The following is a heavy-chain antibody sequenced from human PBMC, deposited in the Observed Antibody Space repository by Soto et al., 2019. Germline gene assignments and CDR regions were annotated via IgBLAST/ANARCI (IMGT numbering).Heavy chain of an antibody. D-gene: IGHD6-19*01. CDR3: ARVGGRGWYFDY. CDR2: IYYSGST. V-gene: IGHV4-30-4*01. J-gene: IGHJ4*02. Sequence: TLSLTCTVSGGSISSGDYYWSWIRQPPGKGLEWIGYIYYSGSTYYNPSLKSRVTISVDTSKNQFSLKLSSVTAADTAVYYCARVGGRGWYFDYWGQGTLVTVSS. CDR1: GGSISSGDYY.